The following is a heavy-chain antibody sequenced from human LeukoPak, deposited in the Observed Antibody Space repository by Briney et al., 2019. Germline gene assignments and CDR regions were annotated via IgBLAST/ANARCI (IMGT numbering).Heavy chain of an antibody. J-gene: IGHJ3*02. CDR2: IIPIFGTA. CDR1: GGTFTSYA. CDR3: ATLKDAFDI. Sequence: GASVKVSCKASGGTFTSYAISWVRQAPGQGLEWMGGIIPIFGTANYAQKFQGRVTITADESTSTAYMELSSPRPEDTAVYYCATLKDAFDIWGQGTMVTVSS. V-gene: IGHV1-69*13.